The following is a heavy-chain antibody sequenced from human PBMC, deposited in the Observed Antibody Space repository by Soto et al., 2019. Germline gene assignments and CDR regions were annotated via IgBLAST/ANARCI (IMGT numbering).Heavy chain of an antibody. CDR1: GFTFSIYA. Sequence: GGSLRLSCVASGFTFSIYAMSWVRQAPGKGLEWVSSISGSGDTTNYADSVKGRFTISRDNYKNTLYLQMNSLRAEETAVYSCAQLVLKSGQTEDFWGPGTLVTVSS. CDR3: AQLVLKSGQTEDF. D-gene: IGHD6-13*01. V-gene: IGHV3-23*01. J-gene: IGHJ4*02. CDR2: ISGSGDTT.